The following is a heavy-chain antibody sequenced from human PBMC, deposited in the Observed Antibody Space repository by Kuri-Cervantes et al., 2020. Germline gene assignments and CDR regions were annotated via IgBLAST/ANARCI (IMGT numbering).Heavy chain of an antibody. CDR3: AKNPLAAGGWFDP. V-gene: IGHV3-9*01. Sequence: SLKISCGASGFTFDYYAMHWVRQAPGKGLGWGSGISWNSGSIGYADSVKGRFTISRVNDKNSLYLQMNSLGAEDTALYYCAKNPLAAGGWFDPWGQGTLVTVSS. D-gene: IGHD6-13*01. CDR2: ISWNSGSI. J-gene: IGHJ5*02. CDR1: GFTFDYYA.